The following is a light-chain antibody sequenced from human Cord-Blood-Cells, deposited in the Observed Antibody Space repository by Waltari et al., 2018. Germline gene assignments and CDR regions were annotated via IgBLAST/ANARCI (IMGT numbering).Light chain of an antibody. CDR2: WAS. CDR1: QSVLYSSNNKNY. V-gene: IGKV4-1*01. J-gene: IGKJ1*01. Sequence: DIVMTQSPDSLAVSLGERATINCKSSQSVLYSSNNKNYLAWYQQKPGQPPKLLIYWASIREAGVPDRFSGSGSGTDFTLTIGSLQAEDVAVYYCQQYYSTPPTFGQGTKVAIK. CDR3: QQYYSTPPT.